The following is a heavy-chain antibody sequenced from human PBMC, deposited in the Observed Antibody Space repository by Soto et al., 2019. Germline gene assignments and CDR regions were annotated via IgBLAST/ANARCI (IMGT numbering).Heavy chain of an antibody. CDR1: GGSFSGYY. V-gene: IGHV4-34*01. CDR2: IYHSGST. J-gene: IGHJ5*02. D-gene: IGHD3-10*01. CDR3: ARDYSVSGSYAPWFDP. Sequence: SETLSLTCAVYGGSFSGYYWSWIRQPPGKGLEWIGEIYHSGSTNYNPSLKSRVTISVDTSKNQFSLKLSSVTAADTAVYYCARDYSVSGSYAPWFDPWGQGTLVTVSS.